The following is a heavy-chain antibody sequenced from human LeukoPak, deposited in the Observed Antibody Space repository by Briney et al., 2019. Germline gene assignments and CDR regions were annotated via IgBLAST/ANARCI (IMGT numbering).Heavy chain of an antibody. CDR2: INPSGGST. Sequence: ASVKVSCKASGYTFTSYYMHWVRQAPGQGLEWMGIINPSGGSTSYTQKFQGRVTMTRDTSTSTVYMELSSLRSEDTAVYYCARAPYYYDSSGYYFENDYWGQGTLVTVSS. D-gene: IGHD3-22*01. CDR1: GYTFTSYY. CDR3: ARAPYYYDSSGYYFENDY. V-gene: IGHV1-46*01. J-gene: IGHJ4*02.